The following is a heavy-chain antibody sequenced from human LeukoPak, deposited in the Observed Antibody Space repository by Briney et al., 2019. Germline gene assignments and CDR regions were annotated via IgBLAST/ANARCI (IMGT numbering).Heavy chain of an antibody. Sequence: GGSLRLSCTASGFTFGDYAMSWFRQAPGKGLEWVGFIRSKAYGGTTEYAASVKGRFTISRDDSKSIAYLQMNSLRAEDTAVYYCATFGSGSYQRFDYWGQGTLVTVSS. J-gene: IGHJ4*02. CDR1: GFTFGDYA. D-gene: IGHD3-10*01. CDR2: IRSKAYGGTT. CDR3: ATFGSGSYQRFDY. V-gene: IGHV3-49*03.